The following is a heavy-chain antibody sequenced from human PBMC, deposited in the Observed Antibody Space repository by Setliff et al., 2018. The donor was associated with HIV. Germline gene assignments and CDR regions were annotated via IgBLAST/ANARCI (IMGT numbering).Heavy chain of an antibody. D-gene: IGHD1-1*01. J-gene: IGHJ5*02. CDR2: VNTDTGNS. CDR1: AYSFTDYF. CDR3: ASSGNRINWYDAAPPGPSVKWFDP. V-gene: IGHV7-4-1*01. Sequence: VSCKASAYSFTDYFIHWVRQAPGQGLEWMGWVNTDTGNSTYAQGFTGRFVFSLDTSGTTAYLQIRSLKAEDTAVYYCASSGNRINWYDAAPPGPSVKWFDPWGQGTLVTVSS.